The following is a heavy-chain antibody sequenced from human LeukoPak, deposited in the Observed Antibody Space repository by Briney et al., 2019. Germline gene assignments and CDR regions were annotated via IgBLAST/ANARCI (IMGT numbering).Heavy chain of an antibody. D-gene: IGHD4-17*01. V-gene: IGHV4-4*02. J-gene: IGHJ4*02. CDR3: ARAIGHDYGDYFVY. CDR2: IYHSGST. Sequence: PSGILSLTCAVSGGSISSSNWWSWVRQPPGKGLEWIGEIYHSGSTNYNPSLKSRVTISVDKSKNQFSLKLSSVTAADTAVYYCARAIGHDYGDYFVYWGQGTLVTVSS. CDR1: GGSISSSNW.